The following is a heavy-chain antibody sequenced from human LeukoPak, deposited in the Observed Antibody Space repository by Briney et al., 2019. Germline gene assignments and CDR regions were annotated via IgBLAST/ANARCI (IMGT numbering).Heavy chain of an antibody. CDR3: ARRFKFGGVIVMEAFDT. CDR2: IYPGDSDT. J-gene: IGHJ3*02. CDR1: GYSFTSYW. D-gene: IGHD3-16*02. V-gene: IGHV5-51*01. Sequence: GESLKISCKGSGYSFTSYWIGWVRQMPGKGLEWMGIIYPGDSDTRYGPSFQGQVTISADKSISTAYLQWSSLKASDTAMYYCARRFKFGGVIVMEAFDTWGQGTMVTVSS.